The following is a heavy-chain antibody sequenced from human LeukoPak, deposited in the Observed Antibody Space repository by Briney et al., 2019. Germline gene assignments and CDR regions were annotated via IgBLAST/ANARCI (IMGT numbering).Heavy chain of an antibody. D-gene: IGHD3-10*01. V-gene: IGHV3-23*01. CDR1: GFTFSSNA. J-gene: IGHJ6*02. CDR3: ARCYTYGTTWFGGLDV. CDR2: ISGSGSDT. Sequence: GGSLRLSCAASGFTFSSNAVTWVRQVLGKGLEWVSTISGSGSDTYYADSVKGRFTISRDNSKNTLYLQMNSLRAEDTAVYYCARCYTYGTTWFGGLDVWGQGTTVTVSS.